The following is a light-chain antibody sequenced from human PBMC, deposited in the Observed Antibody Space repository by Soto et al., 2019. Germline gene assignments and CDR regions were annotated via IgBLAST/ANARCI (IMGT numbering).Light chain of an antibody. J-gene: IGLJ2*01. CDR1: SSDVGSYNY. V-gene: IGLV2-14*01. Sequence: QSALTQPASVSGSPGQSITISCTGTSSDVGSYNYVSWYQQYPGKAPKLMIYDVSNRPSGVSYRFSGSKSGNTASPTISGLQAEDEADYYCSSHTTSSTHVVFGGGTKLTVL. CDR3: SSHTTSSTHVV. CDR2: DVS.